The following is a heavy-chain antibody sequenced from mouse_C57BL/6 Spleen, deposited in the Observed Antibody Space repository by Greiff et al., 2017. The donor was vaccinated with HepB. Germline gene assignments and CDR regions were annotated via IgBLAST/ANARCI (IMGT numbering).Heavy chain of an antibody. Sequence: EVQLQQSGPELVKPGASVKMSCKASGYTFTNYNMHWVKQSHGKSLEWIGYINPNNGGTSYNQKFKGKATLTVNKSSSTAYMELRSLTSEDSAVYYCAREHYYSSSLFDYWGQGTTLTVSS. CDR3: AREHYYSSSLFDY. J-gene: IGHJ2*01. CDR2: INPNNGGT. CDR1: GYTFTNYN. V-gene: IGHV1-22*01. D-gene: IGHD1-1*01.